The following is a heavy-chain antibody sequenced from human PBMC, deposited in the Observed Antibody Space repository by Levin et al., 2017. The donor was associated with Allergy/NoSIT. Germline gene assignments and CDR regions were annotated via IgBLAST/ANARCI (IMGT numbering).Heavy chain of an antibody. D-gene: IGHD1-1*01. J-gene: IGHJ6*03. V-gene: IGHV4-61*02. CDR3: ARSTGTTPKNTLRVSAYYYYMDV. CDR2: IYTSGST. CDR1: GGSISSGSYY. Sequence: SETLSLTCTVSGGSISSGSYYWSWIRQPAGKGLEWIGRIYTSGSTNYNPSLKSRVTISVDTSKNQFSLKLSSVTAADTAVYYCARSTGTTPKNTLRVSAYYYYMDVWGKGTTVTVSS.